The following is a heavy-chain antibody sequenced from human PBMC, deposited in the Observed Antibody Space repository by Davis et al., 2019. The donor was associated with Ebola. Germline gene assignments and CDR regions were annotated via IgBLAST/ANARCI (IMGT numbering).Heavy chain of an antibody. CDR2: IYYSGST. D-gene: IGHD4-17*01. Sequence: MPSETLSLTCTVSGGSISSYYWSWIRQPPGKGLEWIGYIYYSGSTNYNPSLKSRVTISVDTSKNQFSLKLSSVTAADTAVYYCARDYGDRYYYYYYTDVWGKGTTVTVSS. J-gene: IGHJ6*03. V-gene: IGHV4-59*01. CDR3: ARDYGDRYYYYYYTDV. CDR1: GGSISSYY.